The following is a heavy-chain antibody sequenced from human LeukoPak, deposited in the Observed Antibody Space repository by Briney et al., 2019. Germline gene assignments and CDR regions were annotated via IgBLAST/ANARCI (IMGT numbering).Heavy chain of an antibody. J-gene: IGHJ4*02. V-gene: IGHV4-59*01. CDR2: IYYSGST. CDR1: GGSISSYY. CDR3: ASGVEMATDFDY. Sequence: SETLSLTCTVSGGSISSYYWSWIRQPPGKGLEWIGYIYYSGSTNYNPSLKSRVTISVDTSKNQFSLKLSSVTAADTAVYYCASGVEMATDFDYWGQGTLVTVSS. D-gene: IGHD5-24*01.